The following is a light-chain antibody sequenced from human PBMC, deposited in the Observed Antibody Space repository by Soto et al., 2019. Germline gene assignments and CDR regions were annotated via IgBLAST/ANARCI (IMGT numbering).Light chain of an antibody. Sequence: IVLTQSPVTLAVSPGESAVLSCRASQSVSTSLAWYQHKPGQAPRLFIYVASKRAPGIPARFTGSGSGAHFTLAISSLEPEDIAVYYCQVRDVWPSFGQGTKVEIK. V-gene: IGKV3-11*01. CDR2: VAS. J-gene: IGKJ1*01. CDR1: QSVSTS. CDR3: QVRDVWPS.